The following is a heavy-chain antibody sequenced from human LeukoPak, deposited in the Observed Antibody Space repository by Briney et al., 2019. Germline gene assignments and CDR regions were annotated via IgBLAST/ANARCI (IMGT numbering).Heavy chain of an antibody. V-gene: IGHV4-4*02. CDR2: VHLSGAT. D-gene: IGHD1-26*01. CDR3: TRESGAFSPFGF. J-gene: IGHJ4*02. CDR1: GGSITTTIW. Sequence: SETLSLTCAVSGGSITTTIWWSSVRQPPGKGLEWIGEVHLSGATNYNPSLESRVSMSIDKSKNHLSLKVTSVTAADTAIYYCTRESGAFSPFGFWGQGTLLTVSS.